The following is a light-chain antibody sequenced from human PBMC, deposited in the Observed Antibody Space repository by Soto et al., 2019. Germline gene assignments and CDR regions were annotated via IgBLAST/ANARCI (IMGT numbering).Light chain of an antibody. Sequence: EIVMTQSPATLAVSPGERATLXXRASQSVSSNLAWYQQKPGQAPRXLIYGASTRATGSPARFSGSGAGTEFTLTISSLQSEDFAVYYCEQYNNWPITFGQGTRLEIK. CDR1: QSVSSN. CDR3: EQYNNWPIT. V-gene: IGKV3-15*01. J-gene: IGKJ5*01. CDR2: GAS.